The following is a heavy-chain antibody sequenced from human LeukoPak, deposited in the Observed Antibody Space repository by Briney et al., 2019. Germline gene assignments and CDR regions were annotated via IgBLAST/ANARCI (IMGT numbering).Heavy chain of an antibody. CDR1: GGSISSGDYY. V-gene: IGHV4-30-4*01. J-gene: IGHJ4*02. CDR3: ARVFYGSGRFDY. CDR2: IYYSGST. D-gene: IGHD3-10*01. Sequence: SQTLSLTCTVSGGSISSGDYYWSWIRQPPGKGLEWIGYIYYSGSTCYNPSLKSRVTISVDTSKNQFSLKLSSVTAADTAVYYCARVFYGSGRFDYWGQGTLVTVSS.